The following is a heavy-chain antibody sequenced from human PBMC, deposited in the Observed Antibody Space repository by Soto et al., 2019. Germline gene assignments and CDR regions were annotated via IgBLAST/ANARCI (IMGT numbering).Heavy chain of an antibody. V-gene: IGHV3-23*01. CDR1: GFTFSNYA. D-gene: IGHD3-10*01. CDR3: AKKYYFGSGSYVFYLDY. J-gene: IGHJ4*02. CDR2: MSGTAGNT. Sequence: EVQLLESGGGSVQPGGSLRLSCAASGFTFSNYAMTWFRQAPGKGLEWVSTMSGTAGNTYYADSVKGRFTISRDNSKNTRYLQMNSLRAEDTAVYYCAKKYYFGSGSYVFYLDYWGQGTLVTVSS.